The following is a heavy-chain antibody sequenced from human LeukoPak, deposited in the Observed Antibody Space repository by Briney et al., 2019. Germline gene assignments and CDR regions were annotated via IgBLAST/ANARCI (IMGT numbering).Heavy chain of an antibody. V-gene: IGHV1-69*06. D-gene: IGHD6-13*01. CDR1: GYTFSDFY. Sequence: GASVKVSCKPSGYTFSDFYIHWVRQAPGQGLEWMGGIIPIFGTANYAQKFQGRVTITADKSTSTAYMELSSLRSEDTAVYYCARCRIAAAATPNWFDPWGQGTLVTVSS. J-gene: IGHJ5*02. CDR3: ARCRIAAAATPNWFDP. CDR2: IIPIFGTA.